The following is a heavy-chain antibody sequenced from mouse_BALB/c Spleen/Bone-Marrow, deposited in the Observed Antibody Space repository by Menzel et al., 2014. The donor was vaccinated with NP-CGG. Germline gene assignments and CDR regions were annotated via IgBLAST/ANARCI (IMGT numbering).Heavy chain of an antibody. V-gene: IGHV5-6-3*01. CDR2: INNNGGST. CDR1: GFTFSSYG. CDR3: ARVYGWYFDV. J-gene: IGHJ1*01. Sequence: DVKLVESGGGLVQPGGSLKLSCVASGFTFSSYGMSWVRQTPDKRLELVATINNNGGSTYYPDSVKGQFTISRDNAKNTLYLQMSSLKSEDTAMYYCARVYGWYFDVWGAGTTVTVPS. D-gene: IGHD1-1*01.